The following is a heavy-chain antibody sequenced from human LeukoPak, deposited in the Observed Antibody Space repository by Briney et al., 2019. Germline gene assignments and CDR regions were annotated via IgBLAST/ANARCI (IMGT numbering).Heavy chain of an antibody. V-gene: IGHV3-43*02. CDR1: GFTFRDFS. J-gene: IGHJ4*02. CDR2: VSGDGGVT. Sequence: GGSLRLSCAASGFTFRDFSMHWVRQAPGKGLEWVSLVSGDGGVTHYADSVKGRFTISRDNSKNTLYLQMNSLRAEDTAVYYCALTGGSSNYWGQGTLVTVSS. D-gene: IGHD1-26*01. CDR3: ALTGGSSNY.